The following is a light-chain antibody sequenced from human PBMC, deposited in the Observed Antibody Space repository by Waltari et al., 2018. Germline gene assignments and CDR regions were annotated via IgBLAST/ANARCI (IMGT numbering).Light chain of an antibody. V-gene: IGKV1-39*01. J-gene: IGKJ3*01. CDR1: QNINKF. CDR2: AAS. Sequence: DIQMTQSPSFLSASVGDRVTITCRASQNINKFLNWYQQKPGNAPKFLIYAASLLQTGVPSRFRGSGSGTEFTLTIDSLQPEDFATYFCQHSHSTPITFGPGTTVDV. CDR3: QHSHSTPIT.